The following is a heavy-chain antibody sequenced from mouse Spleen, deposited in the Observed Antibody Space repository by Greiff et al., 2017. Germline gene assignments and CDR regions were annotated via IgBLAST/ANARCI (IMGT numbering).Heavy chain of an antibody. CDR1: GYTFTEYT. V-gene: IGHV1-18*01. CDR2: INPSNGRT. Sequence: EVQRVESGPELVKPGASVKISCKTSGYTFTEYTMHWVKQSHGKSLEWIGEINPSNGRTNYNQKFKDKATLTVDKSSSTAYMQLSSPTSEDSAVYYCTREEFTTGAMDYWGQGTSVTVSS. J-gene: IGHJ4*01. D-gene: IGHD4-1*01. CDR3: TREEFTTGAMDY.